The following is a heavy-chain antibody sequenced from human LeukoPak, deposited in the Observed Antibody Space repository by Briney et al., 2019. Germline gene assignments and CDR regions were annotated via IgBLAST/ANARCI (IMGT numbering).Heavy chain of an antibody. V-gene: IGHV3-23*01. CDR1: GFTFSSYA. CDR2: ISGSGGST. CDR3: ARDSSYGGILDY. J-gene: IGHJ4*02. D-gene: IGHD4-23*01. Sequence: PGGSLRLSCAASGFTFSSYAMSWVRQAPGKGLEWVSAISGSGGSTYYADSVKGRFTISRDNAKNSLYLQMNSLRAEDTAVYYCARDSSYGGILDYWGQGTLVTVSS.